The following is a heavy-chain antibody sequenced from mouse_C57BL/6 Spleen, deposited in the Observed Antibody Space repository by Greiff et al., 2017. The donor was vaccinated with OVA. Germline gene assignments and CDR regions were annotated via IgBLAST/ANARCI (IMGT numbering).Heavy chain of an antibody. Sequence: VQLQQPGAELVKPGASVKLSCKASGYTFTSYWMQWVKQRPGQGLEWIGEIDPSDSYTNYNQKFKGKATLTVDTSSSTAYMQLSSLTSEDSAVYYCARQPSSDYWGQGTSVTVSS. CDR3: ARQPSSDY. CDR1: GYTFTSYW. CDR2: IDPSDSYT. V-gene: IGHV1-50*01. J-gene: IGHJ4*01.